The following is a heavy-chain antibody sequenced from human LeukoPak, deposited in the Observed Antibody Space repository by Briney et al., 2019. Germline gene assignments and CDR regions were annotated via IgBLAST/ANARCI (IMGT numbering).Heavy chain of an antibody. CDR2: MGYGGPT. CDR3: ARTKGRAVGQTAFQY. J-gene: IGHJ4*02. D-gene: IGHD1-26*01. Sequence: SETLSLTCTVSGASFSNDYHWGWIRPSPGKGLEWIGTMGYGGPTYFSPSLKSRVSLSIDMSRTYFSLILKSVSAADTAVYYCARTKGRAVGQTAFQYWGQGTLVTVSA. CDR1: GASFSNDYH. V-gene: IGHV4-39*07.